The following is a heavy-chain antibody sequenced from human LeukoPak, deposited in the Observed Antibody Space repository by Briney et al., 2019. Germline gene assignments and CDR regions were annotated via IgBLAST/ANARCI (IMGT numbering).Heavy chain of an antibody. Sequence: GGSLRLSCAASGFTFSSYWMSWVRQAPGKGLEWVANIKQDGSEKYYVDSVKGRFTISRDNAKNSLYLQMNSLRAEDTAVYYCARITAARRGVDYYYYYMDVWGKGTTVTVSS. CDR1: GFTFSSYW. J-gene: IGHJ6*03. V-gene: IGHV3-7*01. D-gene: IGHD6-6*01. CDR3: ARITAARRGVDYYYYYMDV. CDR2: IKQDGSEK.